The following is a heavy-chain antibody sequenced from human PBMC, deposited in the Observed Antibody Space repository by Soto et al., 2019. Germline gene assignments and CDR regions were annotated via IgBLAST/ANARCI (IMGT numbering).Heavy chain of an antibody. CDR2: ISSSSSYI. V-gene: IGHV3-21*01. CDR3: ARGGTYDFWSGYYVPHYYFDY. D-gene: IGHD3-3*01. Sequence: GGSLRLSCAASGFTFSSYSMNWVRQAPGKGLEWVSSISSSSSYIYYADSVKGRFTISRDNAKNSLYLQMNSLRAEDTAVYYCARGGTYDFWSGYYVPHYYFDYWGQGTPVTVSS. J-gene: IGHJ4*02. CDR1: GFTFSSYS.